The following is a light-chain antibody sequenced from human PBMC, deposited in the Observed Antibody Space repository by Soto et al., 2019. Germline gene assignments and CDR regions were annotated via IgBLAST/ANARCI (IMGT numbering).Light chain of an antibody. V-gene: IGLV2-14*01. CDR3: TSFTTTSPCV. J-gene: IGLJ1*01. CDR2: EVS. Sequence: QSALTQPASVSGSPGQSITISCTGTSSDVGGYDSVSWYQQSPGKAPKLIIYEVSHRPSGISFRFSGSKSGDTASLTISGLQPEDEAAYFCTSFTTTSPCVFGSGTKVTVL. CDR1: SSDVGGYDS.